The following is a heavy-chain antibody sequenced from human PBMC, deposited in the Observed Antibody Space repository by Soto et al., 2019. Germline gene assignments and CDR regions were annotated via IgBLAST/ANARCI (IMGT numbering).Heavy chain of an antibody. J-gene: IGHJ5*02. D-gene: IGHD2-2*01. CDR3: ARDLLCSSTSCHRRSYNWFDP. Sequence: GASVKVSCKASGYTFTSYAMHWVRQAPGQRLEWMGWINAGNGNTKYSQKFQGRVTMTRDTSTSTAYMELRSLRSDDTAVYYCARDLLCSSTSCHRRSYNWFDPWRQGTLVTVSS. V-gene: IGHV1-3*01. CDR2: INAGNGNT. CDR1: GYTFTSYA.